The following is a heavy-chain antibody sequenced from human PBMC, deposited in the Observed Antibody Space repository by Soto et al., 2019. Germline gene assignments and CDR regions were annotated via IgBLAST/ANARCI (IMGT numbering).Heavy chain of an antibody. V-gene: IGHV4-31*03. D-gene: IGHD3-22*01. CDR2: RSYSRDT. CDR1: GDSFSSDSYY. CDR3: ARDLGSNQWFFAY. J-gene: IGHJ4*02. Sequence: SETLSLTCTVSGDSFSSDSYYWSWIRQLPGKGLEWIGSRSYSRDTHYNPSLTSRVSMSVDTSEKHFSLRLTSVTAADTAVYYCARDLGSNQWFFAYWGQGTLVTVSS.